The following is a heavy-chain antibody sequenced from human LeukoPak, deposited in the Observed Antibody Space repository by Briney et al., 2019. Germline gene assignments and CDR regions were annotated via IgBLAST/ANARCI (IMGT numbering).Heavy chain of an antibody. J-gene: IGHJ4*02. D-gene: IGHD3-22*01. CDR2: INTNTGNP. V-gene: IGHV7-4-1*02. CDR3: ARSAYYYDSSGYYYVVDY. Sequence: WASVKVSCKASGYTFTSYYMHWVRQAPGQGLEWMGWINTNTGNPTYAQGFTGRFVFSLDTSVSTAYLQISSLKAEDTAVYYCARSAYYYDSSGYYYVVDYWGQGTLVTVSS. CDR1: GYTFTSYY.